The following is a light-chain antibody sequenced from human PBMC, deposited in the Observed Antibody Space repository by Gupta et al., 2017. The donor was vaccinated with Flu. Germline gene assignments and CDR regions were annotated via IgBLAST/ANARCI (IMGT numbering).Light chain of an antibody. J-gene: IGKJ1*01. Sequence: DISMTQSPPSLSASVGDRVTITCRASQSTNRYVHCYQHKPRQAPDLLICAASNSQSAVQSTLSGSGSGRDFTLTIISLQPEDFATYYCRLSETPPWAFGQGTRLEIK. CDR1: QSTNRY. CDR3: RLSETPPWA. V-gene: IGKV1-39*01. CDR2: AAS.